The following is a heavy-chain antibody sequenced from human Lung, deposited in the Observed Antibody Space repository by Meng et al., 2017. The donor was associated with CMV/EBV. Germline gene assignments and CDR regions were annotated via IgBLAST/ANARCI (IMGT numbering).Heavy chain of an antibody. Sequence: SXTXSLXCTVSGGSISSSSYYWGWIRQPPGKGLEWIGSIYYSGSTYYNPSLKSRVTISVDTSKNQFSLKLSSVTAADTAVYYCARQGSVYYYDSSGQSPDYWGQGXLVTVSS. V-gene: IGHV4-39*01. J-gene: IGHJ4*02. CDR1: GGSISSSSYY. CDR2: IYYSGST. CDR3: ARQGSVYYYDSSGQSPDY. D-gene: IGHD3-22*01.